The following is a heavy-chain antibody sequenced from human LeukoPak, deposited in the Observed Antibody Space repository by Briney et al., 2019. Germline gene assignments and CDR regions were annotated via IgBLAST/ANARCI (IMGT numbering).Heavy chain of an antibody. CDR2: ISADGDKT. Sequence: GGSLRLSCAASGLTFDDYAMHWVRQAPGKGLEWVSLISADGDKTYYADSVKGRFTISRDDSKTPLYLQMNSLRTEDTALYYCAQDIGDFDVLTAYYGFDHWGPGTLVTVSS. D-gene: IGHD3-9*01. V-gene: IGHV3-43*02. CDR3: AQDIGDFDVLTAYYGFDH. CDR1: GLTFDDYA. J-gene: IGHJ4*02.